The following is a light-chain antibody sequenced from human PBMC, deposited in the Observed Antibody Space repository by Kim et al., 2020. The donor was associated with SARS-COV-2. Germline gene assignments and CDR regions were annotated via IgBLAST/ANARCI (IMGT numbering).Light chain of an antibody. CDR3: QQTFGTQYS. Sequence: ASVGDRVTITCRARQSVSINLNWYQQKPGKAPRLLIYAASSLQSGVPSRFSGSGSGTGFTLTISSLQPEDFAVYYCQQTFGTQYSFGRGTKVDIK. CDR2: AAS. V-gene: IGKV1-39*01. J-gene: IGKJ2*03. CDR1: QSVSIN.